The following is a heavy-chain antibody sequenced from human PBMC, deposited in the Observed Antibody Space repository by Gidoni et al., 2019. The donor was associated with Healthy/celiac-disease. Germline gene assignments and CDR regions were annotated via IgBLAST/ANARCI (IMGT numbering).Heavy chain of an antibody. CDR1: GESFSGYY. J-gene: IGHJ4*02. CDR2: INHTGST. Sequence: QVQLQQWGAGLLKPSETLSLTCAVYGESFSGYYWSWIRQPPGKGLEWIGEINHTGSTNYNPSLKSRVTISVDTPKNQFSLELTSVTAADTAVYYCASGQRRRYRKINYGGNSEARDYFDNWGQGTLVTVSS. CDR3: ASGQRRRYRKINYGGNSEARDYFDN. D-gene: IGHD4-17*01. V-gene: IGHV4-34*01.